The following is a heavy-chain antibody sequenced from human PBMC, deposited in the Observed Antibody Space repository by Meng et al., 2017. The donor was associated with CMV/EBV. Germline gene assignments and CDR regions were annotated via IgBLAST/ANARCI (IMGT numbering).Heavy chain of an antibody. D-gene: IGHD1-1*01. CDR3: ARADSWTSYFDY. Sequence: SLIISCAASGFTFSDYYMSWIRQTPGRGLEWVSDISSSGSIIYYADSVKGRFTISRDNAKNSLYLQINSLRAEDTAVYYCARADSWTSYFDYWGQGTLVTVSS. J-gene: IGHJ4*02. CDR1: GFTFSDYY. CDR2: ISSSGSII. V-gene: IGHV3-11*01.